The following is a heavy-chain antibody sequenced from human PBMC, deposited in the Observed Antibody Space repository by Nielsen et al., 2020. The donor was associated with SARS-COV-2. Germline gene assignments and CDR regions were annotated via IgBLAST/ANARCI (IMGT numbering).Heavy chain of an antibody. D-gene: IGHD6-25*01. V-gene: IGHV3-21*04. J-gene: IGHJ4*02. CDR2: ISGLSRDI. Sequence: GESLKISCAASGFTLSIYTMNWVRQAPGKGLEWISSISGLSRDIYYADSVKGRFTISRDNADNSLYLQMNTLRAEDTAVYNCARRWQRRAPPDYWGQGILVTVSS. CDR3: ARRWQRRAPPDY. CDR1: GFTLSIYT.